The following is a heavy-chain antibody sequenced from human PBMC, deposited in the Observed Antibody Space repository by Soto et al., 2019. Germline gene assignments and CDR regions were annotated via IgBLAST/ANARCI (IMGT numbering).Heavy chain of an antibody. CDR1: GYTFTGYY. CDR2: INPNSGGT. V-gene: IGHV1-2*02. CDR3: ARVLRYFDWLSFHDAFDI. J-gene: IGHJ3*02. Sequence: ASVKVSCKASGYTFTGYYMHWVRQAPGQGLEWMGWINPNSGGTNYAQKFQGRVTMNRDTSISTAYMELSRLRSDDTAVYYCARVLRYFDWLSFHDAFDIWGQGTMVTVSS. D-gene: IGHD3-9*01.